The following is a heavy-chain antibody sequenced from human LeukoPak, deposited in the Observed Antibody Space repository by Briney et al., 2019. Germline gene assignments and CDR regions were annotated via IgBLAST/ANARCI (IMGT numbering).Heavy chain of an antibody. CDR1: GFTFDDYA. D-gene: IGHD1-26*01. V-gene: IGHV3-9*01. J-gene: IGHJ3*02. CDR2: LTWNSGSI. CDR3: AKDRAGSYYDVFNI. Sequence: PGRSLRLSCAASGFTFDDYAMHWVRQAPGKGLEWVSGLTWNSGSINYADSVKGRFTISRDNAKNSVYLQLNSLRVEDTALYYCAKDRAGSYYDVFNIWGQGTMVTVSS.